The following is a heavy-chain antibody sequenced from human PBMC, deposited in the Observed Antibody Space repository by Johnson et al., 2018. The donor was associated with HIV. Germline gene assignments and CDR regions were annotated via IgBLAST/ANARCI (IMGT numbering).Heavy chain of an antibody. V-gene: IGHV3-33*06. Sequence: QVQLVESGGGVVQPGRSLRLSCAASGFTFSSYGMHWVRQAPGNGLEWVAVIWYEGSNKYYADSVKGRLTISSDNSNNTLYLQMNSLSDEDTAVYYCAKGDLGASGAFYIWGQGTMVTVSS. J-gene: IGHJ3*02. CDR1: GFTFSSYG. CDR2: IWYEGSNK. CDR3: AKGDLGASGAFYI. D-gene: IGHD1-26*01.